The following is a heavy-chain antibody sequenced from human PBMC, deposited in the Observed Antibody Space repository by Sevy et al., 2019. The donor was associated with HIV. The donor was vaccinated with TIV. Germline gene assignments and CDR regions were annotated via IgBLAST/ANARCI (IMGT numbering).Heavy chain of an antibody. J-gene: IGHJ4*02. V-gene: IGHV4-34*01. CDR2: INHSGST. D-gene: IGHD3-10*01. Sequence: SETLSLTCTVSGGSFSGFYWSWIRQPPGKGLQWIGEINHSGSTNYNSSLERRVTISVDTSKNQFSLKLTSVTAADTAVYYCARGGDYLLVDYWGQGTLVIVSS. CDR3: ARGGDYLLVDY. CDR1: GGSFSGFY.